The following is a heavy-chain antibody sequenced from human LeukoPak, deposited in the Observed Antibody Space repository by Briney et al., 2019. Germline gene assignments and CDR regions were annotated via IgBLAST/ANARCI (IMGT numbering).Heavy chain of an antibody. CDR3: AKGIFSSVVVVAATGSFDY. Sequence: GGSLRLSCAASGFTFDDYAMHWVRQAPGKGLEWVSGISWNSGSIGYADSVKGRFTISRDNAKNSLYLQMNSLRAEDTALYYCAKGIFSSVVVVAATGSFDYWGQGTLVTVSS. D-gene: IGHD2-15*01. CDR2: ISWNSGSI. J-gene: IGHJ4*02. V-gene: IGHV3-9*01. CDR1: GFTFDDYA.